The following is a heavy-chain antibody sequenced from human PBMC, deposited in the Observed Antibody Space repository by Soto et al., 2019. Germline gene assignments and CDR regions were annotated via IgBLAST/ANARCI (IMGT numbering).Heavy chain of an antibody. J-gene: IGHJ4*02. CDR2: IYHSGST. D-gene: IGHD3-22*01. Sequence: PAETLSLTCAVYVASFTRDDYYWSWIRQPPGKGLEWIGYIYHSGSTYYNPSLKSRVSISIDTSQNQFSLKLTSLTAADTAVYYCARDPIFYYASSGYGGSYFDYWGQGSRVTVSS. CDR1: VASFTRDDYY. CDR3: ARDPIFYYASSGYGGSYFDY. V-gene: IGHV4-30-4*01.